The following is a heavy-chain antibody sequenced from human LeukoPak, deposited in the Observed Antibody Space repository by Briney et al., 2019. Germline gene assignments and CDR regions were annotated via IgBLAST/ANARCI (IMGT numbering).Heavy chain of an antibody. CDR1: GFTFSSYA. D-gene: IGHD1-1*01. J-gene: IGHJ4*02. CDR3: ARVPHPHDGRGFDY. Sequence: RGSLRLSCAASGFTFSSYAMHWVRQAPGKGLEWVAVISYDGSNKYYADSVKGRFTISRDNSKNTLYLQMNSLRAEDTAVYYCARVPHPHDGRGFDYWGQGTLVTVSS. V-gene: IGHV3-30*04. CDR2: ISYDGSNK.